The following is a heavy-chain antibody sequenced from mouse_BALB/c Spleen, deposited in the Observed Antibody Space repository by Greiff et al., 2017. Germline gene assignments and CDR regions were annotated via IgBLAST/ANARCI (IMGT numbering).Heavy chain of an antibody. CDR2: IYPGDGDT. D-gene: IGHD1-1*01. CDR3: ARSDYGSAMDY. J-gene: IGHJ4*01. CDR1: GYTFTSYW. Sequence: QVQLQQSGAELARPGASVKLSCKASGYTFTSYWMQWVKQRPGQGLEWIGAIYPGDGDTRYTQKFKGKATLTADKSSSTAYMQLSSLASEDSAVYYCARSDYGSAMDYWGQGTSVTVSS. V-gene: IGHV1-87*01.